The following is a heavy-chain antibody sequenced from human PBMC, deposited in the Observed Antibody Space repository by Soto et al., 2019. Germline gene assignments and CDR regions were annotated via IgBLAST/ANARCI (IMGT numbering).Heavy chain of an antibody. J-gene: IGHJ6*02. CDR1: GYTFKAYA. CDR2: INSGNGKT. Sequence: ASVKVSCKGSGYTFKAYAMHWVRQAPGHRLEWMGWINSGNGKTKYSQKFQDTVTITSDTSAKTAYMELRSLGSEDTAVYYCARGWAEITVFGVLNPSFGMDAWGQGTTVTVPS. D-gene: IGHD3-3*01. V-gene: IGHV1-3*01. CDR3: ARGWAEITVFGVLNPSFGMDA.